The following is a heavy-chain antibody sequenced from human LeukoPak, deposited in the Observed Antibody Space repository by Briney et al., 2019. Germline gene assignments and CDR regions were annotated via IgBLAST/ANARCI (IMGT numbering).Heavy chain of an antibody. J-gene: IGHJ5*02. CDR1: GGSISSSSYY. V-gene: IGHV4-39*02. CDR2: IYYSGST. D-gene: IGHD3-10*01. CDR3: ARDLPRGINWFDP. Sequence: SSETLSLTCTVSGGSISSSSYYWGWIRQPPGKGLEWIGSIYYSGSTYYNPSLKSRVTISVDTSKNQFSLKLSSVTAADTAVYYCARDLPRGINWFDPWGQGTLVTVSS.